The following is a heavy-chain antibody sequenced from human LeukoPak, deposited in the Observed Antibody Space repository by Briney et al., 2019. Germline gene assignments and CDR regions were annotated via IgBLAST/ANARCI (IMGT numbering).Heavy chain of an antibody. Sequence: PSETLSLTCAVYGGSFSGYYWSWIRQPPGKGLEWIGEINHSGSTNYNPSLKSRVTISVGTSKNQFSLKLSSVTAADTAVYYCARGYSDDAFDIWGQGTMVTVSS. CDR1: GGSFSGYY. CDR3: ARGYSDDAFDI. CDR2: INHSGST. D-gene: IGHD1-26*01. J-gene: IGHJ3*02. V-gene: IGHV4-34*01.